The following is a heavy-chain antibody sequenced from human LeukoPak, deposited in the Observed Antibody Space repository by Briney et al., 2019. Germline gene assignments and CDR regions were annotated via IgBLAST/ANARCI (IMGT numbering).Heavy chain of an antibody. V-gene: IGHV3-11*04. D-gene: IGHD3-3*01. CDR2: IGKNGSTI. Sequence: GGTVSLLHAVWGLTLNFKYKRCAPDPRGRGREDSSYIGKNGSTILYGDSVKGRFTISRDNTKKLVFLEMNSLQVEDTAVYFCATSSDFWGHFTIDHWGQGILVTVSS. CDR3: ATSSDFWGHFTIDH. J-gene: IGHJ4*02. CDR1: GLTLNFKY.